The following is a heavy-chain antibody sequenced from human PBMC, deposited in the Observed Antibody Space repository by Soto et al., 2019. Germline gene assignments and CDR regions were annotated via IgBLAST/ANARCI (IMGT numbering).Heavy chain of an antibody. V-gene: IGHV3-74*01. CDR2: INSDGSTT. CDR1: GFTFTSYW. CDR3: ARGIKNFYGVDV. Sequence: EVQLVESGGGLVQPGGSLRLSCAASGFTFTSYWMHWVRQVPGKGLVWVSRINSDGSTTNYADSVKGRFTISRDNAKNTVYLQMNSLRAEDTAVYYCARGIKNFYGVDVWGQGTTVTVS. J-gene: IGHJ6*02. D-gene: IGHD2-21*01.